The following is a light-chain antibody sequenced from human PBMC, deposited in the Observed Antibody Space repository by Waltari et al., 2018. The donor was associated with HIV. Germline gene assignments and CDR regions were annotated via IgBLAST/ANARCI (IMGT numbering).Light chain of an antibody. J-gene: IGKJ4*01. CDR1: QSISSY. CDR3: QQSYSTRLT. CDR2: AAS. Sequence: DIQMTQSPSSLSASVGDRVTITCRASQSISSYLNCYQQKPGKAPKLLIYAASSLQSGVPSRFSGSGSGTDFTLTISSLQPEYFATYYCQQSYSTRLTFGGGTKVEIK. V-gene: IGKV1-39*01.